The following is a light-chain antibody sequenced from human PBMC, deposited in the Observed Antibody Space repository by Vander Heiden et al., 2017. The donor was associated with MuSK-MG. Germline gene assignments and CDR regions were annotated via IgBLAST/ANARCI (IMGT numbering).Light chain of an antibody. Sequence: DSQMTQSPSSLSASVGDRVTITCRASQSISSYLNWYQQKPGKAPKLLIYAASSLQSGVPSRFSGSGSGTDFTLTISSLQPEDFATYYCQQSDSTPRFTFGPGTKVDIK. CDR1: QSISSY. J-gene: IGKJ3*01. CDR2: AAS. V-gene: IGKV1-39*01. CDR3: QQSDSTPRFT.